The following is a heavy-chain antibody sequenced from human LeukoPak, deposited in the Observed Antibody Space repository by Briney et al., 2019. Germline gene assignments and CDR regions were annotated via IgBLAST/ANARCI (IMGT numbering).Heavy chain of an antibody. D-gene: IGHD2-2*02. CDR3: AREGFRYGRSSTSCYIVFGGHYFDY. J-gene: IGHJ4*02. CDR1: GGSISSSSYY. Sequence: SETLSLTCTVSGGSISSSSYYWGWIRQPPGKGLEWIGSIYYSGSTYYNPSLKSRVTISVDTSKNQFSLKLSSVTAADTAVYYCAREGFRYGRSSTSCYIVFGGHYFDYWGQGTLVTVSS. V-gene: IGHV4-39*07. CDR2: IYYSGST.